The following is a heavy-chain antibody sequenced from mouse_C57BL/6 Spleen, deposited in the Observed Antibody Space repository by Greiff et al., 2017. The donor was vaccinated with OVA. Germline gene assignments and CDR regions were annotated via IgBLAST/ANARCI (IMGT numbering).Heavy chain of an antibody. CDR3: ARSFPIYYGNYNYAMDY. V-gene: IGHV1-52*01. J-gene: IGHJ4*01. CDR2: IDPSDSET. CDR1: GYTFTSYW. Sequence: QVQLQQSGAELVRPGSSVKLSCKASGYTFTSYWMHWVKQRPIQGLEWIGNIDPSDSETHYNQKFKDKATLTVDKSSSTAYMQLSSLTSEDSAVYYCARSFPIYYGNYNYAMDYWGQGTSVTVSS. D-gene: IGHD2-1*01.